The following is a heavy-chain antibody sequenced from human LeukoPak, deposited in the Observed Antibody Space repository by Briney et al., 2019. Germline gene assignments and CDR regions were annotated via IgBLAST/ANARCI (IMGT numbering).Heavy chain of an antibody. V-gene: IGHV1-3*01. Sequence: ASMKVSCKASGYTFTSYGISWVRQAPGQRLEWMGWINAGNGNTKYSQKFQGRVTITRDTSASTAYMELSSLRSEDTAVYYCARVKYSSGWDFDYWGQGTLVTVSS. CDR3: ARVKYSSGWDFDY. D-gene: IGHD6-19*01. J-gene: IGHJ4*02. CDR1: GYTFTSYG. CDR2: INAGNGNT.